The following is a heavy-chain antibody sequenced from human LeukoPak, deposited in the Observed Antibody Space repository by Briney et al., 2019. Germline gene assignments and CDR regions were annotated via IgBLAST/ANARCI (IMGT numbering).Heavy chain of an antibody. V-gene: IGHV3-23*01. CDR3: ARDPHGYYIGVFEF. Sequence: GGSLRLSCAASGFTFSNYAVMWVRQAPGQGLEWVSAITSGGAPRYSDAVKGRFTISRDNSKNKLYLKMNSLRAEDTAQYFSARDPHGYYIGVFEFWGRGTVVTVSS. J-gene: IGHJ3*01. CDR1: GFTFSNYA. D-gene: IGHD4-17*01. CDR2: ITSGGAP.